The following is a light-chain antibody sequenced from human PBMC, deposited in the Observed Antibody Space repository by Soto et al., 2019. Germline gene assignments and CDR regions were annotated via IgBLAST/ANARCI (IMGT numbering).Light chain of an antibody. CDR1: QSVSSN. J-gene: IGKJ4*01. CDR3: QQYNNWPLT. Sequence: ETVMTQSPATLSVSPGERVTLSCRASQSVSSNLAWYQQKPGQVPRLLIYGASTRATGIPARFSGSGSGTKFTLTISSLQSEDFAVYYCQQYNNWPLTFGGGIKVEIK. CDR2: GAS. V-gene: IGKV3-15*01.